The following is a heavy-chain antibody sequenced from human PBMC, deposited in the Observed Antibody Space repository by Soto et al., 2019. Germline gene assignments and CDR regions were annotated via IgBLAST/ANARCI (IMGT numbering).Heavy chain of an antibody. Sequence: PSETLSLTCTVSGGSISSSSHYCGWIRQPPGQGLEWIVTIYHSVSPYYSPSLKSRVTISVDSCKNQFSLKLSSVTAADTAVYYWASDCDSRGYSHRRLCDFDYWGQGALVTVSS. D-gene: IGHD3-22*01. CDR3: ASDCDSRGYSHRRLCDFDY. J-gene: IGHJ4*02. CDR2: IYHSVSP. V-gene: IGHV4-39*01. CDR1: GGSISSSSHY.